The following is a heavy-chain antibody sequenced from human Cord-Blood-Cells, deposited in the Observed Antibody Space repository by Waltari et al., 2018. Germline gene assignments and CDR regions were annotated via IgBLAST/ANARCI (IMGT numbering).Heavy chain of an antibody. J-gene: IGHJ4*02. CDR3: ARGSLNWGSPQYYFDY. D-gene: IGHD7-27*01. V-gene: IGHV1-8*03. CDR1: GYTFTSYD. CDR2: MNPNSGNT. Sequence: QVQLVQSGAEVKKPGASVKVSCKASGYTFTSYDINWVRQATGQGLEWMGWMNPNSGNTSYAQRFQGRLTITRNTSISTAYMELSSLRSEDTAVYYCARGSLNWGSPQYYFDYWGQGTLVTVSS.